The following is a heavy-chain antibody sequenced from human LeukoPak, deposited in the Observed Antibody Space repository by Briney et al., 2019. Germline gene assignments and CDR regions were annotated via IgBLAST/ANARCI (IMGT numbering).Heavy chain of an antibody. Sequence: SETLSLTCTVSGGSISSYYWSWIRQPPGKGLEWIGYIYYSGSTNYNPSLKSRVTISVDTSKNQFSLKLSSVTAADTAVYYCAREARTTVVTPAHDYYYYYGMDVWGQGTTVTVSS. CDR2: IYYSGST. J-gene: IGHJ6*02. D-gene: IGHD4-23*01. CDR1: GGSISSYY. CDR3: AREARTTVVTPAHDYYYYYGMDV. V-gene: IGHV4-59*01.